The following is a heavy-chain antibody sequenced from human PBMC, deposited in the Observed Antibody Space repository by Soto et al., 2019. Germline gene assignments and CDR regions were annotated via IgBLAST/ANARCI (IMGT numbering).Heavy chain of an antibody. CDR3: AITYCRDNSCPRGFDV. CDR2: FIPILDMA. V-gene: IGHV1-69*02. J-gene: IGHJ4*02. CDR1: GGTFNTYT. Sequence: QVQVVQSGAEVQKPESSVKVSCKPSGGTFNTYTVNWVRLAPGHGLEWMGRFIPILDMANYAQKFQDRVTITADISMSTGYMELNTLTSDDTAVYYCAITYCRDNSCPRGFDVWGPGTRVTVSS. D-gene: IGHD2-21*01.